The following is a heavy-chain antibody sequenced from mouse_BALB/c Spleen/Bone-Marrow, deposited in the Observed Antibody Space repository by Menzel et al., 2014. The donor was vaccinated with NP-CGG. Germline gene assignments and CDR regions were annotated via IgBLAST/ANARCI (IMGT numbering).Heavy chain of an antibody. CDR3: ARRIRLHNAMDY. J-gene: IGHJ4*01. CDR2: IRSGSSSI. CDR1: GFSFXSFG. Sequence: EVQLVESGGGLVQPAQSRNLTCAASGFSFXSFGMHWVRQAPGKGLEWVAYIRSGSSSIYYAATVTGRFTISRDNPRHTQILHMTSLSSEHAAMYYCARRIRLHNAMDYWCQGTSVTVSS. V-gene: IGHV5-17*02.